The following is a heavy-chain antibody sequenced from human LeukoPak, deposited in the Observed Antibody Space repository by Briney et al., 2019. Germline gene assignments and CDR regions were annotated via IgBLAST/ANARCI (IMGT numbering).Heavy chain of an antibody. CDR3: AYIAGLRFDH. CDR2: IYYSGST. D-gene: IGHD2-21*01. V-gene: IGHV4-59*01. Sequence: SETLPQTLTVSGVSISSYHRRWIRQPPGKGLEWIGYIYYSGSTSHSPSLKSRVTMSIDTSKSQFSLKLDSVTTADTAVYYCAYIAGLRFDHWGQGVLVTVSS. J-gene: IGHJ4*02. CDR1: GVSISSYH.